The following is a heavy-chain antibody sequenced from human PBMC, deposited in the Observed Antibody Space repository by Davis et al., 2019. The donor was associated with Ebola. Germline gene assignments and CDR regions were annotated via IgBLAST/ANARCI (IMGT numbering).Heavy chain of an antibody. D-gene: IGHD3-22*01. J-gene: IGHJ4*02. CDR1: GGSISSSNW. V-gene: IGHV4-4*02. Sequence: MPSETLSLTCAVSGGSISSSNWWSWVRQPPGKGLEWIGEIYHSGSTNYNPSLKSRVTISVDTSKNQFSLKLSSVTAADTAVYYCARVGYYYDSSGYYRGGLDYWGQGTLVTVSS. CDR2: IYHSGST. CDR3: ARVGYYYDSSGYYRGGLDY.